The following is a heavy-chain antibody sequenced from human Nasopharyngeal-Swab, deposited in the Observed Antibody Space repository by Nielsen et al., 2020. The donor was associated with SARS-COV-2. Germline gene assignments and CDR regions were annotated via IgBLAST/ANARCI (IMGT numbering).Heavy chain of an antibody. D-gene: IGHD6-13*01. CDR2: ISSSSSTI. V-gene: IGHV3-48*01. CDR3: ARAASGYSSSWYYYYYYMDV. Sequence: GESLKISCAASGFTFSSYSMNWVRQAPGKGLEWVSYISSSSSTIYYADSVKGRFTISRDNAKNSLYLQMNSLRAEDTAVYYCARAASGYSSSWYYYYYYMDVWGKGTTVTVSS. CDR1: GFTFSSYS. J-gene: IGHJ6*03.